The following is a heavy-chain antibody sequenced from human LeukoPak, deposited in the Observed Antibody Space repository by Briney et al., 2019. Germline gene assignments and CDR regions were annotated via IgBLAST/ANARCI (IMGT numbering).Heavy chain of an antibody. CDR1: GGSIINSIW. CDR3: VRWTAGTTEDS. CDR2: IDHSGST. D-gene: IGHD1-1*01. V-gene: IGHV4-4*02. Sequence: PSETLSLTCAVSGGSIINSIWWSWVRQPPGKGLEWIGEIDHSGSTSYNPSLKSRVTISVDTSKNEFSLKLSSVTAADTAVYYCVRWTAGTTEDSWGQGTLVTVSS. J-gene: IGHJ4*02.